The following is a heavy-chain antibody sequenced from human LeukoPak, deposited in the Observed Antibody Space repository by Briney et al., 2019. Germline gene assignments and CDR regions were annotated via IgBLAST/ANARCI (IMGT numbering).Heavy chain of an antibody. Sequence: ASVKVSCKASGGTFSSYPISWVRQAPEQGLEWMAWISVYNGNTNYAQKFQGRVTMTTDTSTNTASMELKSLRSDDTAVYYCARHYDSTAVAPQMDVWGQGTTVTVSS. J-gene: IGHJ6*02. CDR3: ARHYDSTAVAPQMDV. V-gene: IGHV1-18*01. CDR2: ISVYNGNT. CDR1: GGTFSSYP. D-gene: IGHD3-16*01.